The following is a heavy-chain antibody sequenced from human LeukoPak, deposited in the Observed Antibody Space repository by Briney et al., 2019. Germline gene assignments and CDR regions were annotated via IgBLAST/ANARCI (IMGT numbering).Heavy chain of an antibody. CDR1: GGSFSGYY. J-gene: IGHJ5*02. Sequence: SETLSLTCAVYGGSFSGYYWSWIRQPPGKGLEWIGEINHSGSTNYNPSLKSRVTISVGTSKNQFSLKLSSVTAADTAVYYCARAGGSGSYGWFDPWGRGTLVTVSS. CDR3: ARAGGSGSYGWFDP. D-gene: IGHD3-10*01. V-gene: IGHV4-34*01. CDR2: INHSGST.